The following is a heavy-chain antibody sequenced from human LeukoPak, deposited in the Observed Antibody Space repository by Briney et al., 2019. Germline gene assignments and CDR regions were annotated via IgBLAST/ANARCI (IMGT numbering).Heavy chain of an antibody. V-gene: IGHV3-21*01. D-gene: IGHD3-22*01. CDR1: GFTFSSYS. Sequence: PGGSLRLSCAASGFTFSSYSMNWVRQAPGKGLEWVSSISSSSSYIYYADSVKGRFTISRDNAKNSLYLQMNSLRAEDTAAYYCARDVTMIVVVSHAFDIWGQGTMVTVSS. CDR3: ARDVTMIVVVSHAFDI. J-gene: IGHJ3*02. CDR2: ISSSSSYI.